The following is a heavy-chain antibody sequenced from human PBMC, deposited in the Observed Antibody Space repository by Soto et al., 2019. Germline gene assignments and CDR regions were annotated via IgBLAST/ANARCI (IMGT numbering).Heavy chain of an antibody. D-gene: IGHD1-7*01. V-gene: IGHV3-23*01. CDR2: ISGSST. J-gene: IGHJ4*01. CDR3: VGDYQFGTVFNY. Sequence: GSLRLSCAASGFSFSTYAMSWVRQAPGKGLEWVSTISGSSTYYADSVKGRFTISRDNSKNTLYLQLNSLRAEDTAVYYCVGDYQFGTVFNYWGHGTLVTVSS. CDR1: GFSFSTYA.